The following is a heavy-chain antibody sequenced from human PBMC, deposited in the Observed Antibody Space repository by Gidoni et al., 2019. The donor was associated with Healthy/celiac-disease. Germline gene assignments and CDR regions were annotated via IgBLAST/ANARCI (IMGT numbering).Heavy chain of an antibody. Sequence: EVQLVESGGRLVQPGGSLRLSCAASGFTFSRYAMSWVRQAPGKGLEWVSAISGSGGSTYYADSVKGRFTISRDNSKNTLYLQMNSLRAEDTAVYYCAKCSPYEIFGVVITPDYWGQGTLVTVSS. CDR2: ISGSGGST. V-gene: IGHV3-23*04. D-gene: IGHD3-3*01. J-gene: IGHJ4*02. CDR1: GFTFSRYA. CDR3: AKCSPYEIFGVVITPDY.